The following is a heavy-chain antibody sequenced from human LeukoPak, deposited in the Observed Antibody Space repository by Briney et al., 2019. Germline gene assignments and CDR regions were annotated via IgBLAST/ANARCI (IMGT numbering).Heavy chain of an antibody. D-gene: IGHD6-6*01. CDR1: GFTGSNNY. V-gene: IGHV3-53*01. CDR2: IYSGGST. CDR3: AREFSSSSYYFDY. Sequence: GGSLRLSCAASGFTGSNNYVSWVRQAPGKGLEWVSVIYSGGSTYYADSVKGRFTISRDNSKNTLYLQMNSLRAEDTAVYYCAREFSSSSYYFDYWGQGALVTVSS. J-gene: IGHJ4*02.